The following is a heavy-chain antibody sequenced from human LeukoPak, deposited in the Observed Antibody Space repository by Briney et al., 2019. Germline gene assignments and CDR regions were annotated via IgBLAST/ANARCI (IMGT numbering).Heavy chain of an antibody. J-gene: IGHJ3*02. CDR1: IFTFSRYS. Sequence: PGGSVRLSCAASIFTFSRYSMKWQPPAPGKGRVGGSYISSSSSYIYYANSVKGRCNMSRDNAKNSLYLQMNSLRAEDTAVYYCARASIHYYDSSRAEYGAFDIWGQGTMVTVSS. CDR3: ARASIHYYDSSRAEYGAFDI. V-gene: IGHV3-21*01. D-gene: IGHD3-22*01. CDR2: ISSSSSYI.